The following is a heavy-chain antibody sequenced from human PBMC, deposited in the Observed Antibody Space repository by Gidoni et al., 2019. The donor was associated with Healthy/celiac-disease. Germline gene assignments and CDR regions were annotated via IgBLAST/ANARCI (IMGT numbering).Heavy chain of an antibody. CDR2: ISGSGGST. Sequence: EVQLLESGGGLVQPGGSLRLSCAASGFTFSSYAMSWVRQAPGKGLEWVSAISGSGGSTYYADSVKGRFTISRDNSKNTLYLQMNSLRAEDTAVYYCAKDLIAKNGQLLWFGNADYWGQGTLVTVSS. CDR1: GFTFSSYA. V-gene: IGHV3-23*01. J-gene: IGHJ4*02. D-gene: IGHD3-10*01. CDR3: AKDLIAKNGQLLWFGNADY.